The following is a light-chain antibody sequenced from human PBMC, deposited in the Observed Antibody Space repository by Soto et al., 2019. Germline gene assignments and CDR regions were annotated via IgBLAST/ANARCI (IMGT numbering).Light chain of an antibody. CDR1: QSVSNSY. V-gene: IGKV3-20*01. CDR3: QREGSCRPP. Sequence: EIVLTQSPGTLPLSPGERATLFCRASQSVSNSYLAWYQQKPGQAPRLLIYGASSSATAIPDRFSGSGSGTAFTLTISRLETEDFEVYYCQREGSCRPPFGRGTKGELQ. CDR2: GAS. J-gene: IGKJ4*01.